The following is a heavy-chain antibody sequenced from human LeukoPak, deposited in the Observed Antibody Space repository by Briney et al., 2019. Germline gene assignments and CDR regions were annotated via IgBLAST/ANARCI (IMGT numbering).Heavy chain of an antibody. D-gene: IGHD6-13*01. J-gene: IGHJ6*03. CDR2: ISGSGGST. CDR1: GFTSTTVA. CDR3: AKVHGSSRPYFYMDV. V-gene: IGHV3-23*01. Sequence: RGSLRHSCAASGFTSTTVATSWVRHAPGEGLEWVSAISGSGGSTYYADSVKGRFTISRDNSKNALYLQINGLRAEDTGVYYCAKVHGSSRPYFYMDVWGKGTTVTVSS.